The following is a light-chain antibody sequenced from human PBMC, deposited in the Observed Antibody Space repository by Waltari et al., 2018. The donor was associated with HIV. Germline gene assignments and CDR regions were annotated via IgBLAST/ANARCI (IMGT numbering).Light chain of an antibody. CDR3: QSYVSITWV. V-gene: IGLV6-57*02. CDR2: QHN. J-gene: IGLJ3*02. CDR1: SGSIASNY. Sequence: NFMLTQPHSVSESPGKTVTISCTGSSGSIASNYVQWYQERPGRAPTTVIYQHNQRPSRVPDLFSGSIDSSSISASLTIYGLKTEDEADYYCQSYVSITWVFGRVTKLTVL.